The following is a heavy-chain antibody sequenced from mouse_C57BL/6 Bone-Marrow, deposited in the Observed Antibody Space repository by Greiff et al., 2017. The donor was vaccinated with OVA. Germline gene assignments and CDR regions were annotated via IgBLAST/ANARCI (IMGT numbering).Heavy chain of an antibody. D-gene: IGHD4-1*01. CDR3: ARQTGTSYAMDY. Sequence: EVQLVESGGGLVKPGGSLKLSCAASGFTFSDYYMYWVRQTPEKRLEWVAYISNGGGSTYYPDTVKGRFTISRDNAKNTLYLQMSRLKSEDTAMYYCARQTGTSYAMDYWGQGTSVTVSS. V-gene: IGHV5-12*01. CDR2: ISNGGGST. J-gene: IGHJ4*01. CDR1: GFTFSDYY.